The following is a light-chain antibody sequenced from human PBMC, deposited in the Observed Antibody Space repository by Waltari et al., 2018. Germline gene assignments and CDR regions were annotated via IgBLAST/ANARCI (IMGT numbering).Light chain of an antibody. CDR1: QSVLLSSNNRNY. V-gene: IGKV4-1*01. J-gene: IGKJ1*01. CDR2: WAT. Sequence: DIVMTQSPDSLAVSLGERATINCKSSQSVLLSSNNRNYLTWYQQKPGQPPKLLIYWATTRDSGVPGRFSGSGSGPAFPLTISRLEPEDFAFSSCHQCAHSPRTFGPGTRVEIK. CDR3: HQCAHSPRT.